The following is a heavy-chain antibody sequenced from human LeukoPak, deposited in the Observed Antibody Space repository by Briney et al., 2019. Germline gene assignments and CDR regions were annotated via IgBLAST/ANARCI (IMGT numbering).Heavy chain of an antibody. Sequence: AASVKVSCKASGYTFKSYGISWVRQAPGQGLEWMGWINPNSGGTNYAQKFQGRVTMTRDTSISTAYMELSRLRSDDTAVYYCARGCQYQLLIFLYYYMDVWGKGTTVTISS. CDR1: GYTFKSYG. CDR2: INPNSGGT. J-gene: IGHJ6*03. CDR3: ARGCQYQLLIFLYYYMDV. D-gene: IGHD2-2*01. V-gene: IGHV1-2*02.